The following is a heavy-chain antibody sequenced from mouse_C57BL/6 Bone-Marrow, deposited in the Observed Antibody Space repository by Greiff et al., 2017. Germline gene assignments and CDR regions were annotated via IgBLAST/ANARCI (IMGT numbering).Heavy chain of an antibody. Sequence: VQLQQSGAELVRPGASVKLSCTASGFNIKDDYMHWVKQRPEQGLEWIGWLDPENGDTEYASKFQGKATITADTSSNTAYLQLSSLTSEDTAVDYCTPSLIYYSNYVGAYWGQGTLVTVSA. CDR1: GFNIKDDY. D-gene: IGHD2-5*01. V-gene: IGHV14-4*01. CDR3: TPSLIYYSNYVGAY. J-gene: IGHJ3*01. CDR2: LDPENGDT.